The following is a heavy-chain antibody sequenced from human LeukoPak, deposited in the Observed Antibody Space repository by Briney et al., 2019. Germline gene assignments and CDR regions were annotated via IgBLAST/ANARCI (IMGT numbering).Heavy chain of an antibody. CDR1: GGSFSGYY. CDR3: ARVLPGLAVAGPTGRRFDP. J-gene: IGHJ5*02. V-gene: IGHV4-34*01. Sequence: PSETLSLTCAVYGGSFSGYYWSSMRQPPGKGLEWIGEINHSGSTNYNPSLKSRVTISVDTSKNQFSLKLSSVTAADTAVYYCARVLPGLAVAGPTGRRFDPRSQGTLVTVSS. CDR2: INHSGST. D-gene: IGHD6-19*01.